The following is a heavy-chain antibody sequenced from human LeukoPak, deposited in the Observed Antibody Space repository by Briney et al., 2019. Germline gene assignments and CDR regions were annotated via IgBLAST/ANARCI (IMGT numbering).Heavy chain of an antibody. V-gene: IGHV1-69*13. D-gene: IGHD3-22*01. CDR1: GGTFSSYA. J-gene: IGHJ4*02. CDR2: IIPIFGTA. Sequence: SVKVSCKASGGTFSSYAISWVRQAPGQGLEWMGGIIPIFGTANYAQKFQGRVTIIADESTSTAYMELSSLRSEDTAVYYCARVKAPYYYDSSGYYFSYWGQGTLVTVSS. CDR3: ARVKAPYYYDSSGYYFSY.